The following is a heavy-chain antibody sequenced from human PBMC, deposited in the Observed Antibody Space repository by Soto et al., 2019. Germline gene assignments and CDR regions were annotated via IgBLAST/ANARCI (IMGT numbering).Heavy chain of an antibody. V-gene: IGHV4-39*01. CDR1: GASVNPGKYY. J-gene: IGHJ4*02. CDR2: SSYTGNT. Sequence: ETPSLTCTVSGASVNPGKYYCGWIRQPPGKGLQWIGSSSYTGNTYFNPSLRSRVTISVDTSKNQFSLWLTSVTAADTAVYYCARPDSSSWAAPFGSWGQGTLVTVSS. CDR3: ARPDSSSWAAPFGS. D-gene: IGHD6-13*01.